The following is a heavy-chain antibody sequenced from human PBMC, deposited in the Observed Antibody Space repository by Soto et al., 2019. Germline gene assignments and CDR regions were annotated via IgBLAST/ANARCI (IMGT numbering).Heavy chain of an antibody. CDR1: GYTFSGYY. D-gene: IGHD7-27*01. Sequence: QVQLVQSGAEVKKPGASVKVSCKASGYTFSGYYMHWVRQAPGQGLEWMGWINPRSGDTNSAQRFQGGVTMTRDTSISTAYMELSRLRSDDTAVYYCAIEASSGDLDHWGQGTLVTVSS. CDR3: AIEASSGDLDH. CDR2: INPRSGDT. V-gene: IGHV1-2*02. J-gene: IGHJ4*02.